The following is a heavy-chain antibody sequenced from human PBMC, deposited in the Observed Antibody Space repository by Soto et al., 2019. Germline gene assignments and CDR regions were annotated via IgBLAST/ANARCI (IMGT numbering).Heavy chain of an antibody. D-gene: IGHD3-3*01. CDR2: INGSGGST. CDR3: AKDPITIFGVVPYYFDY. Sequence: GTLRLSCAASGFTFSSYAMSWVRQAPGKGLEWVSAINGSGGSTYYADSVKGRFTISRDNSKNTLYLQMNSLRAEDTAVYYCAKDPITIFGVVPYYFDYWGQGTLVTVS. CDR1: GFTFSSYA. V-gene: IGHV3-23*01. J-gene: IGHJ4*02.